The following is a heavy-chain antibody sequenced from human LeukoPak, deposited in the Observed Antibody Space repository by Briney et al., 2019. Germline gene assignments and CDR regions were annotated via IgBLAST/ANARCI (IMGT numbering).Heavy chain of an antibody. D-gene: IGHD5-18*01. CDR3: VKDGYNYGLYYFDY. V-gene: IGHV3-64D*09. CDR1: GFTFSSYA. J-gene: IGHJ4*02. CDR2: ISSNGGNT. Sequence: GGSLRLSCSASGFTFSSYAMHWVRQAPGRGLEYVSAISSNGGNTYYADSVKGRFTISRDNSKNTLYLQMSSLRAEDTAVYYCVKDGYNYGLYYFDYWGQGTLVTVSS.